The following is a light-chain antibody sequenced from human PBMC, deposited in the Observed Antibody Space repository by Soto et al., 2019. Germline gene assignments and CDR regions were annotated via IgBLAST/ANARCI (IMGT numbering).Light chain of an antibody. V-gene: IGKV1-12*01. CDR2: GAS. CDR3: QQAINFPWT. CDR1: QVVSSS. J-gene: IGKJ1*01. Sequence: DIQMTQSPSSVSASVGDRVTITCRASQVVSSSLVWYQQKSGKAPRLLIYGASSLQSGVPSRFSGSGSGTDFTLTISNLQPEDFATYYCQQAINFPWTFGQGTRVEI.